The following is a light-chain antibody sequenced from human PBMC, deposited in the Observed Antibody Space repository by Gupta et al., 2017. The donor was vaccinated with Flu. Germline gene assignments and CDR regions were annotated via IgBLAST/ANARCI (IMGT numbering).Light chain of an antibody. V-gene: IGKV1-5*03. Sequence: DIQMTQSPSTLSASVGDRVTITCRASQSISSWLAWYQQKPGKAPKLLIYKASSLESGVPSRFCGSGSGTDFTLTISSVQPDDIATYYCQQYNSYPLTFGPGTKVDIK. J-gene: IGKJ3*01. CDR1: QSISSW. CDR3: QQYNSYPLT. CDR2: KAS.